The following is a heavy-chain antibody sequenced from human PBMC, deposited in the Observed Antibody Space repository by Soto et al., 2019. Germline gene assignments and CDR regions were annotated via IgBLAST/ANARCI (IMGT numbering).Heavy chain of an antibody. V-gene: IGHV4-34*01. CDR1: GGSFSGYY. CDR3: ARVVSDYDFIHCYYGMDV. CDR2: INHSGST. D-gene: IGHD5-12*01. Sequence: SETLSLTCAVYGGSFSGYYWSWIRQPPGKGLEWIGEINHSGSTNYNPSLKSRVTISVDTSKNQFSLKLSSVTAADTAVYYCARVVSDYDFIHCYYGMDVWGQGTTVTVSS. J-gene: IGHJ6*02.